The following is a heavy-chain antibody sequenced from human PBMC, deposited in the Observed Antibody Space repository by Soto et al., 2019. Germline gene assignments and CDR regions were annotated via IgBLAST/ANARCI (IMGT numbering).Heavy chain of an antibody. D-gene: IGHD1-26*01. CDR2: ISSSSSYI. V-gene: IGHV3-21*01. CDR3: ARDVGGSYSEYFDY. J-gene: IGHJ4*02. Sequence: EVQLVESGGGLVKPGGSLRLSCAASGFTFSSYSMNWVRQAPGKGLEWVSSISSSSSYIYYADSVKGRFTISRDNAKNSLYLQMNSLRAEDTAVYYGARDVGGSYSEYFDYWGQGTLVTVSS. CDR1: GFTFSSYS.